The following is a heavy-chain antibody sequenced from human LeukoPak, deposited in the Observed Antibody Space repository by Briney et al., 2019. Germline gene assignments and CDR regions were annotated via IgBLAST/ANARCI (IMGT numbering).Heavy chain of an antibody. J-gene: IGHJ3*02. CDR2: TYYRSKWYN. D-gene: IGHD4-11*01. CDR3: ARGTTRMLDI. V-gene: IGHV6-1*01. CDR1: GDSVSSNSAT. Sequence: SQTLSLTCAISGDSVSSNSATWNWIRQSPSRGLEWLGRTYYRSKWYNDYAISAESRITINPDTSKNQFSLQLNSVTPEDTAVYYCARGTTRMLDIWGQGTMVAVSS.